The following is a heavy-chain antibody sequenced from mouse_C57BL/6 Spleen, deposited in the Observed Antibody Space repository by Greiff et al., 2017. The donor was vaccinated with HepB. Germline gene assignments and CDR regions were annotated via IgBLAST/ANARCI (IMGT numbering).Heavy chain of an antibody. V-gene: IGHV1-69*01. CDR2: IDTSDSYT. Sequence: QLQQPGAELVMPGASVKLSCKASGYTFTSYWMHWVKQRPGQGLEWIGEIDTSDSYTNYNQKFKGKSTLTVDKSSSTAYMQLSSLTSEDSAVYYCARAYGNLDYWGQGTTLTVSS. J-gene: IGHJ2*01. CDR3: ARAYGNLDY. CDR1: GYTFTSYW. D-gene: IGHD2-1*01.